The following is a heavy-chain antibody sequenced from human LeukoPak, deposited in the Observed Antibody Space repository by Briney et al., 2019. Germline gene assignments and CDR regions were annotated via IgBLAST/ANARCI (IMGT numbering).Heavy chain of an antibody. CDR2: INPNSGGT. D-gene: IGHD5-24*01. CDR1: GYTFTGYY. CDR3: ARDSRDGYGMDV. V-gene: IGHV1-2*04. Sequence: ASVKVSCKASGYTFTGYYMHWVLQAPGQGLEWMGWINPNSGGTNYAQKFQGWVTMTRDTSISTAYMEPSRLRSDDTAVYYCARDSRDGYGMDVWGQGTTVTVSS. J-gene: IGHJ6*02.